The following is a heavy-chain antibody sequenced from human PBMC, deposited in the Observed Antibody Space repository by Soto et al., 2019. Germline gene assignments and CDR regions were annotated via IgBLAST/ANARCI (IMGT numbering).Heavy chain of an antibody. CDR3: ARGPSSGAFDI. J-gene: IGHJ3*02. V-gene: IGHV1-46*01. D-gene: IGHD6-25*01. Sequence: QVQLVQSGAEVRKPEASVKVSCKASGYTFTTYHIHWLRQAPGQGLEWMGDNNPSAGRTNYAQKFQGRVAVTRDTSTSTVYMELTSLTADDTAVYYCARGPSSGAFDIWGQGTMVTISS. CDR1: GYTFTTYH. CDR2: NNPSAGRT.